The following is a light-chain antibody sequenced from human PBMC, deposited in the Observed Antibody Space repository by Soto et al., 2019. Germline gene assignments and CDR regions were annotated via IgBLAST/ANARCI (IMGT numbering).Light chain of an antibody. V-gene: IGKV3-20*01. CDR2: GAS. Sequence: EIVLTQSPGTLSLSPGERATLSCRASQSVSSSYLAWYQQKPGQAPRLLIYGASSRATGIPDGFSGSGSGAVFTLTISRLEPDDFAVYYCQQYGSSPPVTFGGGTKVEIK. J-gene: IGKJ4*01. CDR1: QSVSSSY. CDR3: QQYGSSPPVT.